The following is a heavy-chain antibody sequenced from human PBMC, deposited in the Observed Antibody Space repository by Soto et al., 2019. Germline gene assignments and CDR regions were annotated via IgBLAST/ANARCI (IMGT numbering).Heavy chain of an antibody. J-gene: IGHJ6*04. CDR3: ARDKASYDWGDMDV. CDR1: GFTVRDHY. CDR2: LYRGGGT. D-gene: IGHD3-10*01. V-gene: IGHV3-66*01. Sequence: EVQLVESGGGLVQPAGSLRLSCAASGFTVRDHYMSWVPPAPGKRLEWVSILYRGGGTNYADAVKGRFTISRDTYRNTLYLQMNSLRVEDTAMYYCARDKASYDWGDMDVWGEGTTVAVSS.